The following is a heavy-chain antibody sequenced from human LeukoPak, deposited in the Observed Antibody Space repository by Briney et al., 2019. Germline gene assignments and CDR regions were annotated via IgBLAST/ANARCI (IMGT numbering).Heavy chain of an antibody. V-gene: IGHV3-43*02. CDR2: ISGDGVST. CDR3: AEESGKFDY. J-gene: IGHJ4*02. CDR1: GLPIADFA. Sequence: GGSLRLSCVASGLPIADFAMHWVRQAPGEGLEWVSLISGDGVSTFYADSVKGRFSISRDNSKNSLYLEMNSLRAEDAAMYYCAEESGKFDYWGQGTLVAVSS.